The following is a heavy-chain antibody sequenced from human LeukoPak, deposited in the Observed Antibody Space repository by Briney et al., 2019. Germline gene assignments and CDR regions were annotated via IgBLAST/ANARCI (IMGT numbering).Heavy chain of an antibody. D-gene: IGHD6-6*01. Sequence: PGGSLRLSCAASGLTFSSYSMNWVRPAPGEGLEWVSSLSSSSSYIYYADSVKGRFTISRDHPKHSLYPKLNHLRAQDTAVYYCARDSRSSSSGDYWGQGTLVTVSS. J-gene: IGHJ4*02. V-gene: IGHV3-21*01. CDR1: GLTFSSYS. CDR2: LSSSSSYI. CDR3: ARDSRSSSSGDY.